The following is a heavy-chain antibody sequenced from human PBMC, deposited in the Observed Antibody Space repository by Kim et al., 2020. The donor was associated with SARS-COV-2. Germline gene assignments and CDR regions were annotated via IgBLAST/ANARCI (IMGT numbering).Heavy chain of an antibody. CDR3: ARMYQPYASYYYYYYYMDV. CDR2: ISSSSSYI. D-gene: IGHD2-2*01. J-gene: IGHJ6*03. V-gene: IGHV3-21*01. CDR1: GFTFSSYS. Sequence: GGSLRLSCAASGFTFSSYSMNWVRQAPGKGLEWVSSISSSSSYIYYADSVKGRFTISRDNAKNSLYLQMNSLRAEDTAVYYCARMYQPYASYYYYYYYMDVWGKGTTVTVSS.